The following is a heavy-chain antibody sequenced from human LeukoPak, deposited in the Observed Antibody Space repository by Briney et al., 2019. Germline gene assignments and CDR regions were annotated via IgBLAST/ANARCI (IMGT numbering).Heavy chain of an antibody. J-gene: IGHJ4*02. CDR3: ARGGAWYYYDSSGYYPNYFDY. D-gene: IGHD3-22*01. CDR2: IKQDGSEK. V-gene: IGHV3-7*03. CDR1: GFTFSSYW. Sequence: GGSLRLSCAASGFTFSSYWMSWVRQAPGKGLEWVANIKQDGSEKYYVDSVKGRSTISRDNAKNSLYLQMNSLRAEDTAVYYCARGGAWYYYDSSGYYPNYFDYWGQGTLVTVSS.